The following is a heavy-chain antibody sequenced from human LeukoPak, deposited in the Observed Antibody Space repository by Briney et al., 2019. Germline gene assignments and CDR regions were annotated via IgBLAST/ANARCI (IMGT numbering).Heavy chain of an antibody. Sequence: SETLSLTCAVYGGSFSDFYWSWIRQSPGKGLEWIGEINHSGSTDYSPSLKSRFTISVDTSKNQFSLRLNSVTAADTAVYYCARGLSGIFVRTYMDVWGKGTTVTVSS. D-gene: IGHD1-14*01. CDR1: GGSFSDFY. V-gene: IGHV4-34*01. CDR3: ARGLSGIFVRTYMDV. J-gene: IGHJ6*03. CDR2: INHSGST.